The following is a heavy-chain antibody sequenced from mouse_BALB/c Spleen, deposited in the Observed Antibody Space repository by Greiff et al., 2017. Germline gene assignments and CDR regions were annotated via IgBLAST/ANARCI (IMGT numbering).Heavy chain of an antibody. J-gene: IGHJ4*01. Sequence: EVKLVESGPGLVKPSQSLSLTCTVTGYSITSDYAWNWIRQFPGNKLEWMGYISYSGSTSYNPSLKSRISITRDTSKNQFFLQLNSVTTEDTATYYCARREQLGGYAMDYWGQGTSVTVSS. CDR2: ISYSGST. D-gene: IGHD3-1*01. CDR3: ARREQLGGYAMDY. V-gene: IGHV3-2*02. CDR1: GYSITSDYA.